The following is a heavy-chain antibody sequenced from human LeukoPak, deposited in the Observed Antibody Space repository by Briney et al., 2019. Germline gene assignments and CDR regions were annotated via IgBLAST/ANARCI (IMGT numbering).Heavy chain of an antibody. J-gene: IGHJ3*02. Sequence: PSETLSLTCTVSGGSISRYYWSWLRQPPGKGLEWIGYIYYTGSTDYNPSLNSRVTISLDTSKNQFSLKLNSVTAADTAVYYCAKGPRGVINDALDIWGQGTMVTVSS. D-gene: IGHD2-21*01. V-gene: IGHV4-59*08. CDR3: AKGPRGVINDALDI. CDR1: GGSISRYY. CDR2: IYYTGST.